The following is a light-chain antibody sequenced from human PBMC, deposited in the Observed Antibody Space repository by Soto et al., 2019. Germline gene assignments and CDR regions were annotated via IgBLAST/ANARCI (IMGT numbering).Light chain of an antibody. CDR3: QQYNSYPWT. CDR2: KAS. CDR1: QNLNNW. Sequence: DVQMTQSPSTLSASVGDRVTITCRASQNLNNWLAWFQQKPGKAPTLLIYKASGLESGVPARFSGSGSGTEFTLIISSLQPDDFSTYYRQQYNSYPWTFGQGTKVEIK. V-gene: IGKV1-5*03. J-gene: IGKJ1*01.